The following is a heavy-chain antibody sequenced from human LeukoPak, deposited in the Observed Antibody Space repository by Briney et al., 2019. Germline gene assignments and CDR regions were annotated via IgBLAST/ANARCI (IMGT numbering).Heavy chain of an antibody. V-gene: IGHV4-31*03. J-gene: IGHJ4*02. D-gene: IGHD3-22*01. CDR1: GGSISSGGYY. CDR3: AREPYDSSGLILG. Sequence: SETLSLTCTVSGGSISSGGYYWSWIRQHPGQDLEWIVYIYYSGSTYYNPSLKSRVTTSVDTSKNQFSLKLSSVTAADTAVYYCAREPYDSSGLILGWGQGALVTVSS. CDR2: IYYSGST.